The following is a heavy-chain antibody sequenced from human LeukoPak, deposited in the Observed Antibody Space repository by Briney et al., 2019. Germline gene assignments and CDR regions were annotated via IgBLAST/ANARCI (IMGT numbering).Heavy chain of an antibody. CDR2: IVVGSGNT. Sequence: SVTVSCKASGFTFTSSAVQWVRQARGQRLEWIGWIVVGSGNTNYAQKFQERVTITRDMSTSTAYMELSSLRSEDTAVYYCAADVGITMVRGVITQDYWGQGTLVTVSS. V-gene: IGHV1-58*01. CDR3: AADVGITMVRGVITQDY. CDR1: GFTFTSSA. J-gene: IGHJ4*02. D-gene: IGHD3-10*01.